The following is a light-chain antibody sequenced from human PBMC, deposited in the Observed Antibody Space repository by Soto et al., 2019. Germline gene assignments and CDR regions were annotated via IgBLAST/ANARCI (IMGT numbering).Light chain of an antibody. CDR1: SSDVGGYNF. V-gene: IGLV2-14*01. J-gene: IGLJ3*02. CDR2: EVN. CDR3: SSYASSGAVV. Sequence: QSALTQPASVSGSPGQSITISCTGTSSDVGGYNFVSWYQQHPGEAPKLMIYEVNNRPSGVSHRFSGSKSGNTASLTFSGLQPEDEADYYCSSYASSGAVVFGGGTKLTVL.